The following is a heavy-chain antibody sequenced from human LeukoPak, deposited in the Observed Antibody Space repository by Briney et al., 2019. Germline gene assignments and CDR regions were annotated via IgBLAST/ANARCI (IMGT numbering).Heavy chain of an antibody. J-gene: IGHJ5*02. Sequence: GGSLRLSCAASGFTVSSNYMTWVRQAPGKGPEWVSIIYSGGTTYYADSVKGRFTISRDSSKNTLYLQMSSLRAEDTVVYYYARVQTWAQQYRYYDILTGYHPWGQGTLVSVSS. V-gene: IGHV3-53*01. D-gene: IGHD3-9*01. CDR3: ARVQTWAQQYRYYDILTGYHP. CDR1: GFTVSSNY. CDR2: IYSGGTT.